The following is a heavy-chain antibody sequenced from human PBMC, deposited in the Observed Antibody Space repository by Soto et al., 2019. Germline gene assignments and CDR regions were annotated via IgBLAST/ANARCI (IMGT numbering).Heavy chain of an antibody. Sequence: GGSLRLSCAASGFTFSNAWMNWVRQAPGKGLEWVGRIKSKTDGGTTDYAAPVKGRFTISRDDSKNTLYLQMNSLKTEDTAVYYCTTGPGSYYFTMGDYWGQGTLVTVSS. J-gene: IGHJ4*02. CDR2: IKSKTDGGTT. CDR3: TTGPGSYYFTMGDY. D-gene: IGHD3-10*01. CDR1: GFTFSNAW. V-gene: IGHV3-15*07.